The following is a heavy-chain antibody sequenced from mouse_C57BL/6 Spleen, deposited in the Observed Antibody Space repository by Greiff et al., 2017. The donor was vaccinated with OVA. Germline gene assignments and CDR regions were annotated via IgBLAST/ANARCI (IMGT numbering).Heavy chain of an antibody. V-gene: IGHV1-82*01. CDR1: GYAFSSSW. J-gene: IGHJ2*01. D-gene: IGHD1-1*01. CDR2: IYPGDGDT. Sequence: QVQLQQSGPELVKPGASVKISCKASGYAFSSSWMNWVKQRPGKGLEWIGRIYPGDGDTNYNGKFKGKATLTADKSSSTAYMQLSSLTSEDSAVYFCARYGGGSSSFDYWGQGTTLTVSS. CDR3: ARYGGGSSSFDY.